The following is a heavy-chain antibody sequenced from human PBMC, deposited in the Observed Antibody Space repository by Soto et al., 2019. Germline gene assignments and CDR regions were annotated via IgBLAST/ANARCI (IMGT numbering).Heavy chain of an antibody. Sequence: QVQLVESGGGVVQPGRSLRLSCAASGFTFSSYGMHWVRQAPGKGLEWVAVISYDGSNKYYADSVKGRFTISRDNSKNTLYLQINSLRAEDTAVYYCAGGANDLDYWGQGTLVTVSS. CDR1: GFTFSSYG. CDR3: AGGANDLDY. D-gene: IGHD3-3*01. CDR2: ISYDGSNK. V-gene: IGHV3-30*03. J-gene: IGHJ4*02.